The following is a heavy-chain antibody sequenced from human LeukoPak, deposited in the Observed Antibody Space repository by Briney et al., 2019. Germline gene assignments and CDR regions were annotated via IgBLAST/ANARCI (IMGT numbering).Heavy chain of an antibody. Sequence: GGSLRLSCAASGFTFSSYWMSWVRQAPGKGLEWVANIKQDGSEKYYVDSVKGRFTISRDNSKNTLYLQMNSLRAEDTAVYYCAKEDCSGGSCYRDYYYYMDVWGKGTTVTISS. CDR1: GFTFSSYW. V-gene: IGHV3-7*03. CDR2: IKQDGSEK. CDR3: AKEDCSGGSCYRDYYYYMDV. J-gene: IGHJ6*03. D-gene: IGHD2-15*01.